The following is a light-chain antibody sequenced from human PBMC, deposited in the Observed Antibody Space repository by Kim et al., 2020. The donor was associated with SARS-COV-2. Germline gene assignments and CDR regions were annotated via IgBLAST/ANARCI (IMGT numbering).Light chain of an antibody. CDR2: DDS. J-gene: IGLJ2*01. CDR1: SSDVGEYNY. CDR3: CSYTSSITL. V-gene: IGLV2-14*01. Sequence: LTQPASEWGSPGQSITISCTGTSSDVGEYNYVSWYQQHPGEAPKLIIYDDSHRPSGVSNRFSGYKSGNTAFLIISELHIEDEADYYFCSYTSSITLFAGGPQLTFL.